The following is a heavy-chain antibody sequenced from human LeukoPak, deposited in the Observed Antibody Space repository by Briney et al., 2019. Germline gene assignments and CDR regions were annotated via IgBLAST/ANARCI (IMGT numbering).Heavy chain of an antibody. J-gene: IGHJ6*02. Sequence: SETLSLTCTVSGGSISSYYWSWIRQPPGKGLEWIGYIYYSGSTNYNPSLKSRVTISVDTSKNQFSLKLSSVTAADTAVYYCARDVNYYDSSGYYYGSSYGMDVWGQGTTVTVSS. V-gene: IGHV4-59*01. CDR1: GGSISSYY. CDR3: ARDVNYYDSSGYYYGSSYGMDV. D-gene: IGHD3-22*01. CDR2: IYYSGST.